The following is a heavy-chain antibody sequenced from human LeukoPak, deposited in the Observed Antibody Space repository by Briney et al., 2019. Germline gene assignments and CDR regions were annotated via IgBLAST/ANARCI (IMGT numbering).Heavy chain of an antibody. D-gene: IGHD5-18*01. J-gene: IGHJ6*03. Sequence: GGSLRLSCAASGFTFSSYSMNWVRQAPGKGLEWVSFISSSSSYIYYADSVKGRFTISRDNAKNSLYLQMNSLRAEDTAVYYCARARRQLSDYYYYYMDVWGKGTTVTISS. CDR3: ARARRQLSDYYYYYMDV. CDR2: ISSSSSYI. V-gene: IGHV3-21*01. CDR1: GFTFSSYS.